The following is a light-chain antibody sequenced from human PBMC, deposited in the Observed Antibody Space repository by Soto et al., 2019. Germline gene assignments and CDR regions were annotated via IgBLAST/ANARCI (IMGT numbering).Light chain of an antibody. CDR3: QQGHIWPLT. J-gene: IGKJ2*01. Sequence: EIARTQSPATLSVSPGERATLSCRASQSISTELAWYQQIPGQPPRLLIYSASTRATRVPARFTGSGSGSEFTLTIRGLQSEDFASYDCQQGHIWPLTFGQGNRLEI. V-gene: IGKV3-15*01. CDR1: QSISTE. CDR2: SAS.